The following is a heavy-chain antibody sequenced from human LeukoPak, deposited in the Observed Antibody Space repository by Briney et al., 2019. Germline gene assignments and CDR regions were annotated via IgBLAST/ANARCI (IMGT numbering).Heavy chain of an antibody. CDR3: ASIQLWLGYFDY. V-gene: IGHV4-4*02. D-gene: IGHD5-18*01. Sequence: SETLSLTCAVSGGSISSSNWWSWVRQPPGKGLEWIGEIYHSGSTNYNPSLKSRVTISVDKSKNQFSLKLSSVTAADTAVYYCASIQLWLGYFDYWGQGTLVTVSS. J-gene: IGHJ4*02. CDR1: GGSISSSNW. CDR2: IYHSGST.